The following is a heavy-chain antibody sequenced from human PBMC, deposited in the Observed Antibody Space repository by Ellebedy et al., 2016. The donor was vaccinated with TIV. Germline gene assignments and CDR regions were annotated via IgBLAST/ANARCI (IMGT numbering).Heavy chain of an antibody. CDR2: VGGGDDRT. V-gene: IGHV3-23*01. D-gene: IGHD2-2*01. Sequence: GESLKISCEASGFTAFNFAMSWVRQAPGTGLEWVSAVGGGDDRTFYADAVKGRFTISRDNSKNTVTLQMTSLIAEDTALYYCAKGHTASFFYLFDSWGQGTLVTVSS. CDR1: GFTAFNFA. CDR3: AKGHTASFFYLFDS. J-gene: IGHJ5*01.